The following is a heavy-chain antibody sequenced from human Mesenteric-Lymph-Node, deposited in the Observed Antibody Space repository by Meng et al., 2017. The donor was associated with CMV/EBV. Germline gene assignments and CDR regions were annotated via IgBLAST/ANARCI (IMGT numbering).Heavy chain of an antibody. CDR3: ARDHTTMVAPTGLGYIRFDP. V-gene: IGHV4-39*02. J-gene: IGHJ5*02. CDR2: LYAPGAT. CDR1: SY. D-gene: IGHD3-9*01. Sequence: SYWGWLRQPPGVGLEWIGRLYAPGATYYNPSLNSRVPMSIDTSKDHFSLRLTSVTAADTAVYFCARDHTTMVAPTGLGYIRFDPWGQGTLVTVSS.